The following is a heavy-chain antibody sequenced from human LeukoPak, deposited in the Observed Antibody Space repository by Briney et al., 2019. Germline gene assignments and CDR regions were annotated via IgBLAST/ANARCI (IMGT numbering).Heavy chain of an antibody. CDR1: GGSISSSSYY. J-gene: IGHJ6*03. V-gene: IGHV4-39*01. Sequence: SETLSLTCTVSGGSISSSSYYWGWIRQPPGKGLEWIGSIYYSGNTYYNPSLKSRVTISVDTSKNQFSLKLSSVTAADTAVYYCARRTSRYYMDVWGKGTAATVSS. CDR2: IYYSGNT. D-gene: IGHD2-2*01. CDR3: ARRTSRYYMDV.